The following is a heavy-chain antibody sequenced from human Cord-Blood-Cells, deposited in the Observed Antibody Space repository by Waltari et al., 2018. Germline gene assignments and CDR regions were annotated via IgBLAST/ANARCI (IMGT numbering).Heavy chain of an antibody. Sequence: QVQLVQSGAEVKKPGASVKVSCKVSGYTLTELSMHWMRQAPGKELEVMRGLDPEDSETIYAQKFQVRGTMTENTATDTAYMELSSLRSEDTAVYYCATVVTASHLYFDYWGQGTLVTVSS. CDR3: ATVVTASHLYFDY. V-gene: IGHV1-24*01. D-gene: IGHD2-15*01. CDR1: GYTLTELS. CDR2: LDPEDSET. J-gene: IGHJ4*02.